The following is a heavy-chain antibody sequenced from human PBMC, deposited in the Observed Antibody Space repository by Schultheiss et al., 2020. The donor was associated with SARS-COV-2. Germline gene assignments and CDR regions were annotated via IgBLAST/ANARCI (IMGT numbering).Heavy chain of an antibody. CDR2: IYYSGST. D-gene: IGHD2-8*01. CDR1: GGSISSSSYY. J-gene: IGHJ6*02. Sequence: SQTLSLTCTVSGGSISSSSYYWGWIRQPPGKGLEWIGSIYYSGSTYYNPSLKSRVTISVDTSKNQFSLKLSSVTAADTALYYCARHETVLMVYGPVPYGMDVWGQGTTVTVSS. CDR3: ARHETVLMVYGPVPYGMDV. V-gene: IGHV4-39*01.